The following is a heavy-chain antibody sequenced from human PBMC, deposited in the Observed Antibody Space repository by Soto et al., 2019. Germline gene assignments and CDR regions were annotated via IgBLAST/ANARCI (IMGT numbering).Heavy chain of an antibody. CDR3: ALWGFRDGNKAKNIYGMDV. V-gene: IGHV1-69*01. Sequence: QVQLVQSGAEVKKPGSSVKVSCKASGGTFNSYAISWVRQAPGQGLEWMGGIIAILGTAKYAQNFQGRVAITADESTSAASMQLRSLRSEDTAVYYCALWGFRDGNKAKNIYGMDVWGQGTTVTVSS. D-gene: IGHD3-10*01. J-gene: IGHJ6*02. CDR2: IIAILGTA. CDR1: GGTFNSYA.